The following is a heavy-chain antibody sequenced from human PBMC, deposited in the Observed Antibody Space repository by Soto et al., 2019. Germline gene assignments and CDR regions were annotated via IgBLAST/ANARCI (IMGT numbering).Heavy chain of an antibody. Sequence: EGQLVESGGGLVKPGGSLRLSCAASGFTFSSYSMNWVRQAPGKGLEWVSSISSSSSYIYYADSVKGRFTISRDNAKNSLYLQMNSLRAEDTAVYYCAREDCSGGSCSPDYWGQGTLVTVSS. J-gene: IGHJ4*02. CDR1: GFTFSSYS. CDR2: ISSSSSYI. CDR3: AREDCSGGSCSPDY. D-gene: IGHD2-15*01. V-gene: IGHV3-21*01.